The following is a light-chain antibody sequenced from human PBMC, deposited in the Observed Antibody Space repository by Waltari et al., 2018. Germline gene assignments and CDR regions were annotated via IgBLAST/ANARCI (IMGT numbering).Light chain of an antibody. V-gene: IGKV2-30*02. CDR1: QCRVRRNGNTH. J-gene: IGKJ2*01. CDR3: LQNKSRPFI. Sequence: QCRVRRNGNTHLNWFHQRPGQSPRLLIYKVSNRECGVPERFSGSGSGTDFTLKISRVEAEDVGIYYCLQNKSRPFIFGQGTKLEIK. CDR2: KVS.